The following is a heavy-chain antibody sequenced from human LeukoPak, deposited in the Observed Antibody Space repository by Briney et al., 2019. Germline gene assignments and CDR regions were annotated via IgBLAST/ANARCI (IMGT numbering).Heavy chain of an antibody. Sequence: GGSLRLSCAASGFTFSPYWMTWVRQTPGKGLEWVAHLNQDGSERYYVDSVKGRFTISRENVKNSLYLQMNSLRAEDTAVYYCAKCGTGSNFDYWGQGMLVTVSS. CDR2: LNQDGSER. V-gene: IGHV3-7*02. CDR3: AKCGTGSNFDY. J-gene: IGHJ4*02. CDR1: GFTFSPYW. D-gene: IGHD3-10*01.